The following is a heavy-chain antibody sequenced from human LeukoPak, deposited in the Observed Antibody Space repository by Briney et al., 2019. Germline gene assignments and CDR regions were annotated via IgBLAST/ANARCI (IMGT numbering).Heavy chain of an antibody. D-gene: IGHD5-18*01. Sequence: SLRLSCAASDFSVGSNYMTWVRQAPGKGLEWASGISWNSGNIDYADSVKGRFTISRDNAKNSLYLQMNSLRAEDTALYYCAKGRGYNYGYIFGYFDYWGQGTLVTVSS. V-gene: IGHV3-9*01. J-gene: IGHJ4*02. CDR2: ISWNSGNI. CDR1: DFSVGSNY. CDR3: AKGRGYNYGYIFGYFDY.